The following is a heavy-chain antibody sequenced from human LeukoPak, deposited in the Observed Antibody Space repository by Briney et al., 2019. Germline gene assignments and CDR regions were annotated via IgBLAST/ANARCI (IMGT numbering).Heavy chain of an antibody. J-gene: IGHJ3*02. CDR2: IKQDGSEE. CDR3: AKDSEYSGGWFDGFDI. Sequence: GGSLRLSCAASAFPFSSCWMSWVRQAPGKGLEWVANIKQDGSEEYYVDSVKGRFTISRDNAKNSLYLQMNSLRVEDTAVYYCAKDSEYSGGWFDGFDIWGQGAMVTVSP. D-gene: IGHD6-19*01. V-gene: IGHV3-7*01. CDR1: AFPFSSCW.